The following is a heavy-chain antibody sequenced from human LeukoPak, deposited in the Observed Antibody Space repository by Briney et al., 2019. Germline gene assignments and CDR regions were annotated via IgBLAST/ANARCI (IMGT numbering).Heavy chain of an antibody. J-gene: IGHJ4*02. D-gene: IGHD6-13*01. CDR1: GGSFSGYY. V-gene: IGHV4-34*01. CDR2: INHSGST. Sequence: SETLSLTCAVYGGSFSGYYWSWIRQPPGKGLEWIGEINHSGSTNYNPSLKSRVTMSVDTSKNQFTLNLKSVTPEDTAVYYCARNLIPEQLVLNFWGQGTLVTVSS. CDR3: ARNLIPEQLVLNF.